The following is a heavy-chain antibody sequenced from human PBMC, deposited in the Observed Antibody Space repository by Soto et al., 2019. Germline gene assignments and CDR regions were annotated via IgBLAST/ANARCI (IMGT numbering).Heavy chain of an antibody. V-gene: IGHV1-69*12. Sequence: QVQLVQSGAEVKKPGSSVKVSCKASGGTLSNYGVSWVRQAPGQGLEWLGGIIPVFGTANYAHKFQGRLPITADESTSTVYMDVSSLRSEDTAVYYCARGDATKIIVTTYYGMDVWGQGTTVTVSS. D-gene: IGHD4-17*01. CDR1: GGTLSNYG. CDR3: ARGDATKIIVTTYYGMDV. J-gene: IGHJ6*02. CDR2: IIPVFGTA.